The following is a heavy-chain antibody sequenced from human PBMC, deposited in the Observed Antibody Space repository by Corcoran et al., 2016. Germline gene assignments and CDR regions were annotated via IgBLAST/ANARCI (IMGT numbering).Heavy chain of an antibody. CDR1: GYTFTSYA. Sequence: QVQLVQSGAEVKKPGASVKVSCKASGYTFTSYAMHWVRQAPGQRLEWMGWINAGNGNTKYSRKFQGRVTITRDTSAITAYMELSSLRSEATAVYYCARGLYYGSGSYPGGWGQGTLVTVSS. J-gene: IGHJ4*02. V-gene: IGHV1-3*01. CDR2: INAGNGNT. D-gene: IGHD3-10*01. CDR3: ARGLYYGSGSYPGG.